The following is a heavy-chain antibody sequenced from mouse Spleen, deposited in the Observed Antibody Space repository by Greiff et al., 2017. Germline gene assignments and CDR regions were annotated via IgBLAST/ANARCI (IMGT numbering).Heavy chain of an antibody. J-gene: IGHJ2*01. D-gene: IGHD2-14*01. CDR2: IYPGSGST. V-gene: IGHV1-55*01. CDR3: AIYYRYYFDY. Sequence: VQLQQPGAELVKPGTSVKLSCKASGYNFTSYWINWVKLRPGQGLEWIGDIYPGSGSTNYNEKFKSKATLTVDTSSSTAYMQLSSLASEDSALYYCAIYYRYYFDYWGQGTTLTVSS. CDR1: GYNFTSYW.